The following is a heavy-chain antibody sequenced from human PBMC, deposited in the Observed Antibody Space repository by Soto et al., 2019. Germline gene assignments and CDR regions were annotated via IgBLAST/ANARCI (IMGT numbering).Heavy chain of an antibody. CDR3: AKKYLMDSSGLQPGGFDY. Sequence: GGSLRLFCAASGFTFSSYAMGGVRPAPGTGLEWVSAISGSGGSTYYADSVKGRFTISRGNSKNTLYLQMNSLRAEDTAVYYCAKKYLMDSSGLQPGGFDYWGQVTRVTVSS. D-gene: IGHD6-19*01. V-gene: IGHV3-23*01. CDR1: GFTFSSYA. J-gene: IGHJ4*02. CDR2: ISGSGGST.